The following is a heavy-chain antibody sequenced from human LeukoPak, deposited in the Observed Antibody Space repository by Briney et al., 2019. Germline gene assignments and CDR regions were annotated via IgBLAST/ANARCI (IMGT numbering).Heavy chain of an antibody. Sequence: SETLSLTCTVSGGSISSSSYYWGGIRQPPGKGLEWIGSIYYSGSTYYNPSLKSRVTISVDTSKNQFSLKLNSVTAADTAVYYCARSYGSGSYPFDYWGQGTLVTVSS. CDR1: GGSISSSSYY. D-gene: IGHD3-10*01. V-gene: IGHV4-39*01. J-gene: IGHJ4*02. CDR3: ARSYGSGSYPFDY. CDR2: IYYSGST.